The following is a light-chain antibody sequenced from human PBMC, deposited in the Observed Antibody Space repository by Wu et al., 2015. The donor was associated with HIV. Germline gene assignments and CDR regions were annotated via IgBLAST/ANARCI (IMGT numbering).Light chain of an antibody. J-gene: IGKJ3*01. Sequence: DIQMTQSPSSVSASVGERVTLTCRASQDIGTWLAWYQQKPGKAPKLLIYAASTLHSGVPSRFSGSGSGTDFALTISNVQPEDFATYFCQQANSFPLFTFGPGTKVDLK. V-gene: IGKV1-12*01. CDR1: QDIGTW. CDR3: QQANSFPLFT. CDR2: AAS.